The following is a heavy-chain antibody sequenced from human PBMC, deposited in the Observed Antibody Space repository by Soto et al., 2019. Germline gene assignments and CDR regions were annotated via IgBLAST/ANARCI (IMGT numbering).Heavy chain of an antibody. CDR2: INHSGST. Sequence: SETLALTCAVYGGSFSGYYWSWIRQPPGKGLEWIGEINHSGSTNYNPSLKSRVTISVDTSKNQFSLKLSSVTAADTAVYYCAKDLPYDSSDDYFDYWGQGTLVTVSS. CDR3: AKDLPYDSSDDYFDY. V-gene: IGHV4-34*01. CDR1: GGSFSGYY. D-gene: IGHD3-22*01. J-gene: IGHJ4*02.